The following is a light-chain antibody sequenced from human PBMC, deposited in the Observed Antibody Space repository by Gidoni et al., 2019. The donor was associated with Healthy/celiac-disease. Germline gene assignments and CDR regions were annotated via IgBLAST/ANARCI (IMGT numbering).Light chain of an antibody. CDR1: QSVSSSD. Sequence: IVLPQSPGTLSLSPGERATLPCRASQSVSSSDLAWYQQKPGQAPRLLIYGASSRATGIPDRFSGSGSGTDFTLTISRLEPEDFAVYYCQQYGSSPGTFGGGTKVEIK. V-gene: IGKV3-20*01. CDR3: QQYGSSPGT. CDR2: GAS. J-gene: IGKJ4*01.